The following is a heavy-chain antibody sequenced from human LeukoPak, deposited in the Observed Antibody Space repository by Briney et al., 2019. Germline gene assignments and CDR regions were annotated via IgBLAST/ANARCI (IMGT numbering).Heavy chain of an antibody. CDR1: GGSISSYY. J-gene: IGHJ4*02. Sequence: SETLSLTCTVSGGSISSYYWSWIRQPAGKGLEWIGRIYTSESTNYNPSLRSRVTMSVDTSKNQFSLKLSSVTAADTAVYYCARDRWEVFSFDYWGQGTLVTVSS. V-gene: IGHV4-4*07. D-gene: IGHD3-10*01. CDR2: IYTSEST. CDR3: ARDRWEVFSFDY.